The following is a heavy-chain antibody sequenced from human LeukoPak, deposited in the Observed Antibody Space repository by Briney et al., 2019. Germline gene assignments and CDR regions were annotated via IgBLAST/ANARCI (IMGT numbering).Heavy chain of an antibody. CDR1: GFTFSSYA. Sequence: GGSLRLSCAASGFTFSSYAISWVRQAPGKGLEWVSAISGSGGSTYYADSVKGRFTISRDNAQNSMYLQMNSLRAEDTAVYYCGRVGGRSKAAKGDAFDIWGQGTMVVVSS. J-gene: IGHJ3*02. V-gene: IGHV3-23*01. D-gene: IGHD6-6*01. CDR3: GRVGGRSKAAKGDAFDI. CDR2: ISGSGGST.